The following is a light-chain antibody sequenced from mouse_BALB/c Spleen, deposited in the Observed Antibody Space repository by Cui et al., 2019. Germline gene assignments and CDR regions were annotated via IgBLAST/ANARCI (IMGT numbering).Light chain of an antibody. V-gene: IGKV16-104*01. Sequence: DVQITQSPSYLAASPGETITINCRASKSISKYLAWYQEKPGKTKKLLIYSGSTLQSGIPSRFSGSGSGTDFTLTISSLEPEDFAMYYCQQHNEYPLTFGAGTKLELK. CDR2: SGS. CDR3: QQHNEYPLT. CDR1: KSISKY. J-gene: IGKJ5*01.